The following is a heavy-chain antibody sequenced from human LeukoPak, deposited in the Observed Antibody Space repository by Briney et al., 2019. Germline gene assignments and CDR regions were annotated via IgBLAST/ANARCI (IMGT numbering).Heavy chain of an antibody. CDR2: IIPIFGTA. Sequence: SVKVSCKASGGTFSNYAISWVRRAPGQGLEWMGGIIPIFGTANYAQKFQGRVTITADESTSTAHMELSSLRSEDTAVYYCARGDSAYDLFGHIDYWGQGTLVTVSS. J-gene: IGHJ4*02. CDR1: GGTFSNYA. D-gene: IGHD5-12*01. V-gene: IGHV1-69*13. CDR3: ARGDSAYDLFGHIDY.